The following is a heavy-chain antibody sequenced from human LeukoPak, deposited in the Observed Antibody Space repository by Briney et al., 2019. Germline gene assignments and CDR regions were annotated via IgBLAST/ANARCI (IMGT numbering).Heavy chain of an antibody. CDR2: MNPNSGNT. J-gene: IGHJ4*02. D-gene: IGHD3-10*01. V-gene: IGHV1-8*01. CDR3: TPRRTGKYYFDY. CDR1: GYTFTSYD. Sequence: GAPVKVSCKASGYTFTSYDINWMRQATGRGLEWMGWMNPNSGNTGYAQKFQGRVTMTRNTSITTAYMELSSLTSEDTAVYYCTPRRTGKYYFDYWGQGTLVTASS.